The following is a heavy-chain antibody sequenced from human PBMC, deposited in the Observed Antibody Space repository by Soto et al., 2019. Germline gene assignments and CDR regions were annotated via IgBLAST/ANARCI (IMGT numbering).Heavy chain of an antibody. V-gene: IGHV3-21*01. CDR2: ISSSSSYI. Sequence: GGSLRLSCAASGFTFSSYSMSWVRQAPGKGLEWVSSISSSSSYIYYADSVKGRFTIPRDNAKNSLYLQMNSLRAEDTAVYYCARAKLRGSSSPFDYWGQGALVTVSS. CDR3: ARAKLRGSSSPFDY. CDR1: GFTFSSYS. J-gene: IGHJ4*02. D-gene: IGHD6-6*01.